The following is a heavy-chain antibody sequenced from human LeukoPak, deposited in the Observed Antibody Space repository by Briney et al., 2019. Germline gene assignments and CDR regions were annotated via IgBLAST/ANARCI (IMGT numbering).Heavy chain of an antibody. J-gene: IGHJ4*02. CDR1: GFTFSSYA. CDR2: ISGSGGST. CDR3: AKQQVGITAFDY. V-gene: IGHV3-23*01. Sequence: VGSLRLSCAASGFTFSSYAMSWVRQAPGEGLEWVSAISGSGGSTYYADSVKGRFTISRDNSKNTPYLQMNSLRAEDTAVYYCAKQQVGITAFDYWGQGTLVTVSS. D-gene: IGHD2-21*01.